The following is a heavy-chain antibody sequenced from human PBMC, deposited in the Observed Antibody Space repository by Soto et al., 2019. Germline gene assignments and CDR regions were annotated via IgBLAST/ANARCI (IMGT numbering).Heavy chain of an antibody. CDR3: ARQDILTGVHY. CDR2: IYYSGST. D-gene: IGHD3-9*01. J-gene: IGHJ4*02. CDR1: SGSISSGDYY. Sequence: PSETLSLTCTVSSGSISSGDYYWSWIRQPPGKGLEWIGYIYYSGSTYYNPSLKSRVTISVDTSKNQFSLKLSSVTAADTAVYYCARQDILTGVHYWGQGTLVTVSS. V-gene: IGHV4-30-4*01.